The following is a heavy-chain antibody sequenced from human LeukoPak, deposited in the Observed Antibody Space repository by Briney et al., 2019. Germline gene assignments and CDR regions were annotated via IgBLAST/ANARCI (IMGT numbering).Heavy chain of an antibody. D-gene: IGHD5-24*01. Sequence: SETLSLTCTVSGYSLRNVYHWAWFRQPPAKGLEWSGGVSQSGSTYDNPSLKSRVTMSMHTAKNQFSVKMRAVTAADTAVYFCARSEINGYSRFWGQGILVTVSS. CDR3: ARSEINGYSRF. J-gene: IGHJ4*02. V-gene: IGHV4-38-2*02. CDR1: GYSLRNVYH. CDR2: VSQSGST.